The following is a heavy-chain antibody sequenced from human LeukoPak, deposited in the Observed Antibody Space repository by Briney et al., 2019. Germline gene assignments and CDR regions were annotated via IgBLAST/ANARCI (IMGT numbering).Heavy chain of an antibody. CDR1: GVSISSYY. CDR3: ARSSSSWFDY. CDR2: IYYSGST. V-gene: IGHV4-59*01. J-gene: IGHJ4*02. D-gene: IGHD6-13*01. Sequence: SETLSLTCTVSGVSISSYYWSWIRQPPGKGLEWIGYIYYSGSTNYNPSLKSRVTISVDTSKNQFSLKLSSVTAADTAVYYCARSSSSWFDYWGQGTLVTVSS.